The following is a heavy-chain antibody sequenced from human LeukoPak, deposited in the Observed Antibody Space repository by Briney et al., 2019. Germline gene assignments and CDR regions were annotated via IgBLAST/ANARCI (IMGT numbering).Heavy chain of an antibody. V-gene: IGHV4-59*01. CDR3: ARDHYYDTNGYYSFYDY. CDR2: IYYGGST. Sequence: SETLSLTCTVSGGSISSYYWSWIRQPPGKGLEWIGYIYYGGSTNYNPALKSRATISVDTSKNQFSLKLSSVTAADTAVYYCARDHYYDTNGYYSFYDYWGQGTLVTVSS. CDR1: GGSISSYY. J-gene: IGHJ4*02. D-gene: IGHD3-22*01.